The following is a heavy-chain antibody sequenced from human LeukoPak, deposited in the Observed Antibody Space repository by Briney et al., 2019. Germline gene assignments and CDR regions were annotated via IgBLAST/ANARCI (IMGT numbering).Heavy chain of an antibody. CDR2: IYYSGST. D-gene: IGHD5-12*01. Sequence: SETLSLTGTVSGGSISSYYWSWIRQPPGKGLEWMGYIYYSGSTNYNPSLKSRVTISVDTSKNQFSLKLSSVTAADPAVYYCARGHSGCDWFDPWGQGTLVTVSS. J-gene: IGHJ5*02. CDR1: GGSISSYY. V-gene: IGHV4-59*01. CDR3: ARGHSGCDWFDP.